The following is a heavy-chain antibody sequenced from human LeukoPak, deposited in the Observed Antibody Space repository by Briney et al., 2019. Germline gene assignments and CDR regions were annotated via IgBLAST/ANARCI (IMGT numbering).Heavy chain of an antibody. D-gene: IGHD3-10*01. CDR3: ARNGRGYYGSGSYYNPYYFDH. J-gene: IGHJ4*02. CDR1: GFTFSSYW. CDR2: IKQDGSEK. V-gene: IGHV3-7*01. Sequence: GGSLRLSCAASGFTFSSYWMSWVRQAPGKGLEWVANIKQDGSEKYYVDSVEGRFTISRDNAKNSLYLQMNSLRAEDTAVYYCARNGRGYYGSGSYYNPYYFDHWGQGTLVTVSS.